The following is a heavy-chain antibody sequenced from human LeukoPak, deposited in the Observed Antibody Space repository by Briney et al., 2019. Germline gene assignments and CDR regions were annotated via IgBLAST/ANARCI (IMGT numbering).Heavy chain of an antibody. CDR2: IDHSGST. Sequence: SETLSLTCAVYGGSFSGYYWSWIRQPPGKGLEWIGEIDHSGSTNYNPSLKSRVTISVDTSKNQFSLKLSSVTAADTAVYYCARRIAARPFLRGAADYWGQGTLVTVSS. CDR1: GGSFSGYY. J-gene: IGHJ4*02. D-gene: IGHD6-6*01. CDR3: ARRIAARPFLRGAADY. V-gene: IGHV4-34*01.